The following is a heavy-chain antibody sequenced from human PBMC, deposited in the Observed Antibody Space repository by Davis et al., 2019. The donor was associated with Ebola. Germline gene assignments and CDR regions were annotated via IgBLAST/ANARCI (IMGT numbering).Heavy chain of an antibody. CDR2: IIPIFGTA. CDR3: ARGPQAPYYYGMDV. V-gene: IGHV1-69*13. Sequence: SVKVSCKASGGTFSSYAISWVRQAPGQGLEWMGGIIPIFGTANYAQKFQGRVTITADESTSTAYMELRSLRSDDTAVYYCARGPQAPYYYGMDVWGKGTTVTVSS. CDR1: GGTFSSYA. J-gene: IGHJ6*04.